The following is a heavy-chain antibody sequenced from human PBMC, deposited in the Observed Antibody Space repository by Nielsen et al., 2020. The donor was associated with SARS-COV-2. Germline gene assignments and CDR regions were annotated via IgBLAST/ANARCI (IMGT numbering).Heavy chain of an antibody. CDR1: GFAVSSNY. CDR3: AKGGGDGYTYYYYYGMDV. V-gene: IGHV3-53*05. Sequence: GGSLRLSCAASGFAVSSNYMSWVRQSPVKGLEWVSVIYSGGATHYADSVKGRFTISRDNAKNSLYLQMNSLRAEDTALYYCAKGGGDGYTYYYYYGMDVWGQGTTVTVSS. J-gene: IGHJ6*02. D-gene: IGHD5-24*01. CDR2: IYSGGAT.